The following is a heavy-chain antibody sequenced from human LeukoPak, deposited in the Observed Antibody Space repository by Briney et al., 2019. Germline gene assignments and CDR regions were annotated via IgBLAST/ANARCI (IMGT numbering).Heavy chain of an antibody. D-gene: IGHD3-10*01. Sequence: GGPLRLSCAASGFTFSSYAMHWVRQAPGKGLEWVAVISYDGSNKYYADSVKGRFTISRDKSKNTLYLQMNSLRAEDTAVYYCAKGRHYYGSGSYYPSFDYWGQGTLVTVSS. CDR3: AKGRHYYGSGSYYPSFDY. CDR1: GFTFSSYA. CDR2: ISYDGSNK. V-gene: IGHV3-30-3*01. J-gene: IGHJ4*02.